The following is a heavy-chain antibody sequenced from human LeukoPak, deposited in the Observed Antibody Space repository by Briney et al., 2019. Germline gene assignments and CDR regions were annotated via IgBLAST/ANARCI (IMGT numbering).Heavy chain of an antibody. CDR3: AELGITMIGGV. V-gene: IGHV3-7*03. CDR2: IKQDGSEK. CDR1: GFTFSSFW. J-gene: IGHJ6*04. D-gene: IGHD3-10*02. Sequence: GGSLRLSCAASGFTFSSFWMTWVRQAPGKGLEWVANIKQDGSEKYYVDSVKGRFTISRDNAKNSLYLQMNSLRAEDTAVYYCAELGITMIGGVWGKGTTVTISS.